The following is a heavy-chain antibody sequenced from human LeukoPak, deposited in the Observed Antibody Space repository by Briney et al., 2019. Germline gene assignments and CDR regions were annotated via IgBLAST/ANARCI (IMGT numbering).Heavy chain of an antibody. Sequence: GGSLRLSCAASGFTFDDYGMSWVRQAPGKGLVWVSRINSDGSSTSYADSVKGRFTISRDNAKNTLYLQMNSLRAEDTAVYYCARDPGYSYGYSASDAFDIWGQGTMVTVSS. J-gene: IGHJ3*02. CDR3: ARDPGYSYGYSASDAFDI. CDR2: INSDGSST. CDR1: GFTFDDYG. V-gene: IGHV3-74*01. D-gene: IGHD5-18*01.